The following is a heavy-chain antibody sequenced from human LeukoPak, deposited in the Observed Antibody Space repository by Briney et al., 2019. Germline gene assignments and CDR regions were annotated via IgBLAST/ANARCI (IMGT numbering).Heavy chain of an antibody. CDR1: GYTFTGYS. Sequence: SVNVSCKASGYTFTGYSIHWVRQAPGQGLGWMGWINPNTGGTNYAQKFQGRVTMTRDTSISTVYMDLSSLRFDDTGVFYCARAPDYDYVWGTYRLGYWGQGSLVTVSS. V-gene: IGHV1-2*02. J-gene: IGHJ4*02. CDR2: INPNTGGT. CDR3: ARAPDYDYVWGTYRLGY. D-gene: IGHD3-16*02.